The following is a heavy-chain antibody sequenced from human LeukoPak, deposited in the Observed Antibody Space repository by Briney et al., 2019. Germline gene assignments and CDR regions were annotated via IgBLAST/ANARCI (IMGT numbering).Heavy chain of an antibody. Sequence: SETLSLTCTVSGGSISSGGYSWSWIRQHPGKGLEWIGYIYYSGSTYYNPSLKSRVTISVDTSKNQFSLKLSSVTAADTAVYYCARAYTGYGSIYYFDYWGQGTLVTVSS. D-gene: IGHD4-17*01. CDR2: IYYSGST. CDR3: ARAYTGYGSIYYFDY. J-gene: IGHJ4*02. V-gene: IGHV4-31*03. CDR1: GGSISSGGYS.